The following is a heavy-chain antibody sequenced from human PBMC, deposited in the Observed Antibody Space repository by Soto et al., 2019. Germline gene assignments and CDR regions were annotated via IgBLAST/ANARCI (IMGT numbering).Heavy chain of an antibody. CDR1: GYTFTSYG. J-gene: IGHJ4*02. D-gene: IGHD3-3*01. Sequence: VKVSCKASGYTFTSYGISWVRQAPGQGLEWMGWISAYNGNTNYAQKLQGRVTMTTDTSTSTAYMELRSLRSDDTAVYYCARTREKTGYYDFWSGYKRPFDYWGQGTLVTVSS. V-gene: IGHV1-18*01. CDR2: ISAYNGNT. CDR3: ARTREKTGYYDFWSGYKRPFDY.